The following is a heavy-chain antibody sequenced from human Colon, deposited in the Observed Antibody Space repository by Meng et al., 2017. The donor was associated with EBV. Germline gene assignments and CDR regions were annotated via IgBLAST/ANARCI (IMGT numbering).Heavy chain of an antibody. D-gene: IGHD3-10*01. J-gene: IGHJ5*02. V-gene: IGHV4-61*01. Sequence: QVHPQESGPGLLKPSETLSLTCTVSGDSVATGRYYWSWIRQPPGKGLEWIAYIYYIGGTNYNPSLKSRLTISLDTSKNQFSLSLRSVTAADTAVYYCARVSGRSFDPWGQGTLVTVSS. CDR1: GDSVATGRYY. CDR3: ARVSGRSFDP. CDR2: IYYIGGT.